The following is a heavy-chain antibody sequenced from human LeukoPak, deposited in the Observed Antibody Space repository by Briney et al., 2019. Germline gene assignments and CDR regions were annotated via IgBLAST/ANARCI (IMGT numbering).Heavy chain of an antibody. CDR3: ARGPIVVVPAAIYGMDV. Sequence: ASVKVSCKASGYTFTGYYMHWVRQAPGQALEWMGWINPNSGGTNYAQKFQGRVTMTRDTSISTAYMELSRLRSDDTAVYYCARGPIVVVPAAIYGMDVWGQGTTVTVSS. CDR1: GYTFTGYY. CDR2: INPNSGGT. D-gene: IGHD2-2*01. J-gene: IGHJ6*02. V-gene: IGHV1-2*02.